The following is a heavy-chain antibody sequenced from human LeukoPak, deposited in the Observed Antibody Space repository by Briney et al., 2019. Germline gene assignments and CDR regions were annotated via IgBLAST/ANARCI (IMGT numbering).Heavy chain of an antibody. CDR2: INHSGST. Sequence: SETLSLTCAVYGGSFSGYYWSWIRQPPGKGLEWIGEINHSGSTNYNPSLKSRVTISVDPSNNQFSLTLSSVTAADTAVYYCARGRDYYGSGRGDWFDPWGQGTLVTVSS. D-gene: IGHD3-10*01. CDR1: GGSFSGYY. V-gene: IGHV4-34*01. CDR3: ARGRDYYGSGRGDWFDP. J-gene: IGHJ5*02.